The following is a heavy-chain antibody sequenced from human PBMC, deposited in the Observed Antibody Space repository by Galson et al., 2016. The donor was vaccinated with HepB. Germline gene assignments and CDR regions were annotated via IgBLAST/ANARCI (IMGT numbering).Heavy chain of an antibody. CDR1: GFTFSRFA. CDR3: ARSILPSFDY. J-gene: IGHJ4*02. V-gene: IGHV3-33*01. Sequence: SLRLSCAASGFTFSRFAMHWVRQPPGKGLEWVAVIWYDASNKFYADSVKGRFTISRDNSKNTLYLQMNSLTAADSAVYYCARSILPSFDYWGQGTLVTVSS. D-gene: IGHD1-26*01. CDR2: IWYDASNK.